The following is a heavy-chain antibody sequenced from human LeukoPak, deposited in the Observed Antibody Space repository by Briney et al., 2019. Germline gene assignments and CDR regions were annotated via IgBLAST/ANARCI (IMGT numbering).Heavy chain of an antibody. CDR3: AKDICGGDCYPHGGY. V-gene: IGHV3-30*02. D-gene: IGHD2-21*01. CDR1: GFTFSNYG. J-gene: IGHJ4*02. Sequence: GGSLRLSCAASGFTFSNYGMHWVRQAPGKGLEWVAFIPYYGSNKFYADSLKGRFTISRDNSKNTLYLQMNSLRAEDTAIYYCAKDICGGDCYPHGGYWGQGTLVTVS. CDR2: IPYYGSNK.